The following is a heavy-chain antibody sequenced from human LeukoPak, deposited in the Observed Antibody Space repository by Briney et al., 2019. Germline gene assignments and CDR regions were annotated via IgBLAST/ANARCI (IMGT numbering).Heavy chain of an antibody. CDR3: ARVGDPNYYDSSGYDDY. CDR1: GYTFTSYG. J-gene: IGHJ4*02. Sequence: ASVKVSCKASGYTFTSYGISWVRQARGQGREGMGWISAYNGNTNYAQKLQGRVTMTTDTSTSTAYMELRSLRSDDTPVYYCARVGDPNYYDSSGYDDYWGQGTLVTVSS. D-gene: IGHD3-22*01. V-gene: IGHV1-18*01. CDR2: ISAYNGNT.